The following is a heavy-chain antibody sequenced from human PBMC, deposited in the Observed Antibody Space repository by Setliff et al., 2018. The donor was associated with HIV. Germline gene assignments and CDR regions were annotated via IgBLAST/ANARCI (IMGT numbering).Heavy chain of an antibody. CDR3: ARLSHYYYYYMDV. CDR1: GYSFTNYW. Sequence: PGESLTISCKGSGYSFTNYWIGWVRQMPGKGLEWMGIIYPGDSDIDARYSPSFQGQVTISADRSISTAYLQWSSLKASDTAMYYCARLSHYYYYYMDVWGKGTTVTVSS. CDR2: IYPGDSDIDA. J-gene: IGHJ6*03. V-gene: IGHV5-51*01.